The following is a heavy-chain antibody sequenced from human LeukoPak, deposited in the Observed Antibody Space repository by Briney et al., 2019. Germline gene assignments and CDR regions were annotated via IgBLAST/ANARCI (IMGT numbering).Heavy chain of an antibody. Sequence: GGSLRLSCAASGFTFSSYSMNWVRQAPGQGLEWVSSISSSSSYIYYADSVKGRFTISRDNAKNSLYLQMNSPRAEDTAVYYCSSRRLSSTEYWGQGTLVTVSS. D-gene: IGHD2-2*01. J-gene: IGHJ4*02. CDR2: ISSSSSYI. CDR1: GFTFSSYS. V-gene: IGHV3-21*01. CDR3: SSRRLSSTEY.